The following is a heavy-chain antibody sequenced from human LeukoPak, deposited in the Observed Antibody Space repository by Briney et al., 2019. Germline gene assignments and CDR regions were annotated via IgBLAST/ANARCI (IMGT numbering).Heavy chain of an antibody. CDR3: ARHKSYLNWFDP. V-gene: IGHV4-59*08. CDR2: IYYSGST. CDR1: GDSISSYF. J-gene: IGHJ5*02. D-gene: IGHD3-10*01. Sequence: ASETLSLTCTVSGDSISSYFWSWLRQPPGKGLEWIGYIYYSGSTNYNPSLKSRVTISLDTSNNQFSLKLSPVTAADTAMYFCARHKSYLNWFDPWGQGTLVTVSS.